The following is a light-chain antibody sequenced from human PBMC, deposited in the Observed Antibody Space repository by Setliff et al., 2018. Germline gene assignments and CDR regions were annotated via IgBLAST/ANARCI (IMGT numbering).Light chain of an antibody. CDR1: SPNIGSNT. Sequence: LTQPPSASGTPGQRVTISCSGSSPNIGSNTVNWYQQLPGTAPKLLIYRNNQRPSGVPDRFSGSKSGTSASLAISGLQSEDEADYYCAAWDDSLNGEVFGTGTKVTVL. J-gene: IGLJ1*01. V-gene: IGLV1-44*01. CDR2: RNN. CDR3: AAWDDSLNGEV.